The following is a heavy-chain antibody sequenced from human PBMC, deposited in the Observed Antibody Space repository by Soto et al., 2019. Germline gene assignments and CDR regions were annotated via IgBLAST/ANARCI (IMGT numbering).Heavy chain of an antibody. CDR3: ARCSRLWGSNYYYYMDV. D-gene: IGHD3-16*01. V-gene: IGHV1-18*01. J-gene: IGHJ6*03. CDR1: GYTFTSYG. Sequence: GASVKVSCKASGYTFTSYGISWGRQAPGKRLEWMGWISAYNGNTNYAQKLQGRVTMTTDTSTSTAYMELRSLRSDDTAVYYCARCSRLWGSNYYYYMDVWGKGTTVTVSS. CDR2: ISAYNGNT.